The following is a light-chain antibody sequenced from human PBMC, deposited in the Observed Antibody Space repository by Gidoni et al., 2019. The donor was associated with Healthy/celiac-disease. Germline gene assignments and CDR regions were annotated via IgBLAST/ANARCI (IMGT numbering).Light chain of an antibody. CDR2: AAS. Sequence: DIQMTQSPSSLSASVGDRVPITCRASQSISSYLNWYQQKPGKAPKLLIYAASSLQSGVPSRFSGSGSGTDFTLTISSLQPEDFAIYYCQQSYSTPLLTFGGGTKVEIK. CDR3: QQSYSTPLLT. CDR1: QSISSY. J-gene: IGKJ4*01. V-gene: IGKV1-39*01.